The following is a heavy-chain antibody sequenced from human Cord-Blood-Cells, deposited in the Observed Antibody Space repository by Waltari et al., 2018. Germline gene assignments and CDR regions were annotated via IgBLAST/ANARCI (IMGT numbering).Heavy chain of an antibody. CDR2: CDPEDGET. J-gene: IGHJ6*02. CDR3: ATSPPLTLHQNYGMDV. D-gene: IGHD3-9*01. V-gene: IGHV1-24*01. CDR1: GYTLTELS. Sequence: QVQLVQSGAEVKKPGASVKVSCKVSGYTLTELSMHWGRQAPGKGLEWMGGCDPEDGETIYAQKFQGRVTMTEDTSTDTAYMELSSLRSEDTAVYYCATSPPLTLHQNYGMDVWGQGTTVTVSS.